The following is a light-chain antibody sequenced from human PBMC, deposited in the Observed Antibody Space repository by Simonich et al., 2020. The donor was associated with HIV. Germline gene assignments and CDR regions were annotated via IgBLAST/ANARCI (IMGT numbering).Light chain of an antibody. V-gene: IGKV4-1*01. J-gene: IGKJ1*01. CDR3: QQYYSAPRT. Sequence: DIVMTQSPDSLAVSLGERATINCKSSQSVLYNSNNKNYLVWSQQKPGQPPKLLIYWASTRESGVPDRFSGSGSGTDFTLTISSLQAEDVAVYYCQQYYSAPRTFGQGTKVEIK. CDR1: QSVLYNSNNKNY. CDR2: WAS.